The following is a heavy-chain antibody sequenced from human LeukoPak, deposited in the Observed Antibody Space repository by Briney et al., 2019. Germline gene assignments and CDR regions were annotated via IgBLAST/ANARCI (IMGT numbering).Heavy chain of an antibody. J-gene: IGHJ4*02. V-gene: IGHV5-51*01. CDR3: ARQSVTHAAY. Sequence: GESLNISCKGSGYSFTNYWIGWGRQMPGKGLELMGIIYPGASDTRYSPSFQGQVTISADKSISTAYLQWSSLKDSDTAMYYCARQSVTHAAYWGQGTLVTVSS. CDR2: IYPGASDT. CDR1: GYSFTNYW. D-gene: IGHD4-17*01.